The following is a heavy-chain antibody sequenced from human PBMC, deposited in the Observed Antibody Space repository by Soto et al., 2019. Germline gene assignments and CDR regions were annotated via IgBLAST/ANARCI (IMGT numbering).Heavy chain of an antibody. CDR3: ARGQRFSDWFDP. J-gene: IGHJ5*02. CDR2: IYSSGST. CDR1: GGAINSYY. Sequence: QVHLQESGPGLVKPSETLSLTCTVSGGAINSYYWTWIRQPAGKGLEWIGRIYSSGSTKYNPSLQSRVTMSLETSKNQFSLRLTSVTAADTAVYYCARGQRFSDWFDPWGQGTLVTVSS. D-gene: IGHD3-3*01. V-gene: IGHV4-4*07.